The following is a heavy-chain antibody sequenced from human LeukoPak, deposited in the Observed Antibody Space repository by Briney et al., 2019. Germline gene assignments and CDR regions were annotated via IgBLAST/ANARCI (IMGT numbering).Heavy chain of an antibody. V-gene: IGHV1-46*01. CDR2: INPSGGST. D-gene: IGHD2-2*01. CDR3: AREYSCSSTSCLYFDY. J-gene: IGHJ4*02. CDR1: GHTFTGYY. Sequence: ASVKVSCKASGHTFTGYYMHWVRQAPGQGLEWMGIINPSGGSTSHAQKFQGRVTMTRDMSTSTVYMELSSLRSEDTAVYYCAREYSCSSTSCLYFDYWGQGTLVTVSS.